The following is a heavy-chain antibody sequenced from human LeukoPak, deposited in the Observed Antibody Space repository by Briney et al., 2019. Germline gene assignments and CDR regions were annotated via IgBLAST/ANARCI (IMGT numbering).Heavy chain of an antibody. D-gene: IGHD3-16*01. J-gene: IGHJ4*02. Sequence: ASVKVSCKASGYTFNGYYMHWVRQAPGQGLEWMGWINPNSGVTNYAQKFRGRVTMTRDTSISTAYMELSRLTSDDTAVYYCARDWGSSGCPDYWGPGTLVTVSS. CDR3: ARDWGSSGCPDY. CDR2: INPNSGVT. CDR1: GYTFNGYY. V-gene: IGHV1-2*02.